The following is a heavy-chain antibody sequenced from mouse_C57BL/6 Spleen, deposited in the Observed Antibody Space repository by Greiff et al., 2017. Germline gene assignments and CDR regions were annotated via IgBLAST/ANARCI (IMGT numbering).Heavy chain of an antibody. Sequence: QVQLQQSGAELVKPGASVKISCKASGYAFSSYWMNWVKQRPGKGLEWIGQIYPGDGDTNYNGKLKGKATLTADKSSSTAYMQLSSLTSEDSAVYFCARPIIYDGYYEEFAYAMDYWGQGTSVTVSS. CDR2: IYPGDGDT. J-gene: IGHJ4*01. CDR1: GYAFSSYW. CDR3: ARPIIYDGYYEEFAYAMDY. V-gene: IGHV1-80*01. D-gene: IGHD2-3*01.